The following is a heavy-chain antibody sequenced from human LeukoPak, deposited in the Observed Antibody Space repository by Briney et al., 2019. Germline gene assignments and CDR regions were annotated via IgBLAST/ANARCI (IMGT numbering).Heavy chain of an antibody. V-gene: IGHV3-11*01. CDR3: ARDQYDILTGYFAETAYFDY. D-gene: IGHD3-9*01. Sequence: GGSLRLSCAASGFTFSDYYMSWIRQAPGKGLEWVSYISSSDNTIYYADSVKGRFTISRDNAKNSLYLQMNSLRAEDTAVYYCARDQYDILTGYFAETAYFDYWGQGTLVTVSS. CDR1: GFTFSDYY. J-gene: IGHJ4*02. CDR2: ISSSDNTI.